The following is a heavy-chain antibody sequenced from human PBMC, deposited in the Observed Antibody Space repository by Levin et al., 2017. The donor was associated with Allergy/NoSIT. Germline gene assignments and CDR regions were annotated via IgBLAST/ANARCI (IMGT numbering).Heavy chain of an antibody. CDR1: GFTFSSYG. CDR2: IWYDGSNK. V-gene: IGHV3-33*01. D-gene: IGHD1-26*01. CDR3: ARDGTAMYYFDY. Sequence: GESLKISCAASGFTFSSYGMHWVRQAPGKGLGWGAVIWYDGSNKYYADSVKGRFTISRDNSKNTLYLQMNSLGAEDTAVYYCARDGTAMYYFDYWGQGTLVTVSS. J-gene: IGHJ4*02.